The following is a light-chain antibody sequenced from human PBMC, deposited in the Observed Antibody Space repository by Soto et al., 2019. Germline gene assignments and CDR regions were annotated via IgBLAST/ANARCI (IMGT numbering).Light chain of an antibody. CDR1: QSVSNN. J-gene: IGKJ4*01. Sequence: TQSPGTLSLSPGERATLSCRASQSVSNNYLAWYQQKPGQAPRLLMSATSTRATGIPARFSGSGSGTEFTPTVSSLQSEDFALYFCHQYDYWPFTFGGGTKVDI. CDR3: HQYDYWPFT. V-gene: IGKV3D-15*01. CDR2: ATS.